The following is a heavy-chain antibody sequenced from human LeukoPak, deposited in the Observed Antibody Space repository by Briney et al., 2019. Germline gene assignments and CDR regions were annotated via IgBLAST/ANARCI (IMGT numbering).Heavy chain of an antibody. J-gene: IGHJ4*02. Sequence: SETLSLTCTVSGGSISSYYWSWIRQPPGKGLEWIGYIYCSGSTNYNPSLKSRVTISVDTSKNQFSLKLSSVTAADTAVYYCARDSSGYSTFDYWGQGTLVTVSS. V-gene: IGHV4-59*01. CDR1: GGSISSYY. CDR3: ARDSSGYSTFDY. D-gene: IGHD3-22*01. CDR2: IYCSGST.